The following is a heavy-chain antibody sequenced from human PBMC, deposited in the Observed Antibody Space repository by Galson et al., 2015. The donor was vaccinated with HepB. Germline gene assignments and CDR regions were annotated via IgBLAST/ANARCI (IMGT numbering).Heavy chain of an antibody. CDR2: IYYSGST. D-gene: IGHD1-26*01. Sequence: SETLSLTCTVSGGSVSSGSYYWSWIRQPPGKGLEWIGYIYYSGSTNYNPSLKSRVTISVDTSKNQFSLKLSSVTAADTAVYYCARWGGSYSAFDYWGQGTLVTVSS. CDR3: ARWGGSYSAFDY. J-gene: IGHJ4*02. CDR1: GGSVSSGSYY. V-gene: IGHV4-61*01.